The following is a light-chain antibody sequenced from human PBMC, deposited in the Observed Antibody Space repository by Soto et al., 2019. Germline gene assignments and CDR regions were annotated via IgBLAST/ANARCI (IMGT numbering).Light chain of an antibody. V-gene: IGKV1-6*01. Sequence: IQMTQSPSTLSATAGDRVTITCRASQSISSWLAWYQQKPGKAPKLLINAASSLQSGVPSRFSGSGSGTDFTLTISSLQPEDFATYYCLQDYTYPWTFGQGTKVDIK. CDR2: AAS. CDR3: LQDYTYPWT. J-gene: IGKJ1*01. CDR1: QSISSW.